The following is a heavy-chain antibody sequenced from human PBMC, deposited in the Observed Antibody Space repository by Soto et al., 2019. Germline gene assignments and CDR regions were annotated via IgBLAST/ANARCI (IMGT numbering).Heavy chain of an antibody. D-gene: IGHD2-8*01. CDR1: GGSINSSSHY. CDR2: IYYSGGT. V-gene: IGHV4-39*01. CDR3: ARQGAPLRMNPFDI. Sequence: QLQLQESGPGLVKPSETLSLTCTVSGGSINSSSHYWVWIRQPPGQGLEWIGNIYYSGGTYFNPSLKSRVTISVDTSKNQFSLKLSSVTAADTAVYYCARQGAPLRMNPFDIWGQGTMVTVSS. J-gene: IGHJ3*02.